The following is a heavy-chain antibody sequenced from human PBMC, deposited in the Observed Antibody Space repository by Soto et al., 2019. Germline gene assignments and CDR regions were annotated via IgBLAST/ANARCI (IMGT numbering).Heavy chain of an antibody. D-gene: IGHD4-17*01. J-gene: IGHJ5*02. CDR3: ARSPAYGDYANLDT. Sequence: LSLTCTASGDSVSKYYWNWIRQPAGKGLEWIGRIHSTRSPNYNPSLKSRVTMSVDTSKNQFSLKLNLTSVTAADTAVYYCARSPAYGDYANLDTWGQGTLVTVSS. CDR1: GDSVSKYY. V-gene: IGHV4-4*07. CDR2: IHSTRSP.